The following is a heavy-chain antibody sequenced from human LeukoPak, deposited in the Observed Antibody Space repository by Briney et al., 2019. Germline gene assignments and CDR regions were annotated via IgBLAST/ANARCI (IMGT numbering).Heavy chain of an antibody. V-gene: IGHV3-69-1*01. Sequence: GGSLRLSCEASGFSLSGSWMHWVRQAPGKGLEWVSSISSSSYIYYADSVKGRFTISRDNAKNSLYLQMNSLRAEDTAVYYCARLRFLEWLPGMDVWGQGTTVTVSS. J-gene: IGHJ6*02. D-gene: IGHD3-3*01. CDR1: GFSLSGSW. CDR3: ARLRFLEWLPGMDV. CDR2: ISSSSYI.